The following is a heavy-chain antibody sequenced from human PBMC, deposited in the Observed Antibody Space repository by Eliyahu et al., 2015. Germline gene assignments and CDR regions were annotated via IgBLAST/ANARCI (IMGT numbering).Heavy chain of an antibody. Sequence: QVQLQQWGAGLLKPSETLSLTCAVYGGSFSGYYWSWIRQPPGKGLEWIGEINHSGSTNYNPSLKSRVTISVDTSKNQFSLKLSSVTAADTAVYYCARSIRRYGVSWYYYGMDVWGQGTTVTVSS. D-gene: IGHD2-8*01. CDR3: ARSIRRYGVSWYYYGMDV. CDR2: INHSGST. CDR1: GGSFSGYY. J-gene: IGHJ6*02. V-gene: IGHV4-34*01.